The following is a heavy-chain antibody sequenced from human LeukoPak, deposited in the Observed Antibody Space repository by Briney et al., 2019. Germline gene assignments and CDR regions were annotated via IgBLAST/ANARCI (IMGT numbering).Heavy chain of an antibody. CDR3: ARVRISGPIDY. CDR1: GGSIGSSSYY. J-gene: IGHJ4*02. Sequence: SETLSLTCTVSGGSIGSSSYYWGWVRQPPGKGLEWIGSIYYSGSTYYNPSLKSRVTISVDTSKNQFSLKLSSVTAADTAVYYCARVRISGPIDYWGQGTLVTVSS. D-gene: IGHD3-10*01. V-gene: IGHV4-39*07. CDR2: IYYSGST.